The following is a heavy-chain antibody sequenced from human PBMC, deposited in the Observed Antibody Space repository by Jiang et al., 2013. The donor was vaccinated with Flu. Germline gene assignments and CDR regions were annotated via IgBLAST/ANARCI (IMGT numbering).Heavy chain of an antibody. CDR2: IIPILGIA. J-gene: IGHJ6*02. CDR3: ARDFRSSRYYYDSSGYFYYYYGMDV. D-gene: IGHD3-22*01. CDR1: GGTFSSYT. V-gene: IGHV1-69*04. Sequence: GAEVKKPGSSVKVSCKASGGTFSSYTISWVRQAPGQGLEWMGRIIPILGIANYAQKFQGRVTITADKSTSTAYMELSSLRSEDTAVYYCARDFRSSRYYYDSSGYFYYYYGMDVWGQGTTVTVSS.